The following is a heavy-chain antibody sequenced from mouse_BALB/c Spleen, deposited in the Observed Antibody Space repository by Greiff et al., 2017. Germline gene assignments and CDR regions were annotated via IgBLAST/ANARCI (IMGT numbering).Heavy chain of an antibody. CDR2: INPGSGGT. J-gene: IGHJ2*01. CDR3: AFRSTMIRDFDY. D-gene: IGHD2-4*01. Sequence: QVQLQQSGAELVRPGTSVKVSCKASGYAFTNYLIEWVKQRPGQGLEWIGVINPGSGGTNYNEKFKGKATLTADKSSSTAYMQLSSLTSDDSAVYVCAFRSTMIRDFDYWGQGTTLTVSS. V-gene: IGHV1-54*03. CDR1: GYAFTNYL.